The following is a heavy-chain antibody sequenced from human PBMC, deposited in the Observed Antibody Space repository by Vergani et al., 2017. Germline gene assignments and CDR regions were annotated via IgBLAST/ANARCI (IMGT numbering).Heavy chain of an antibody. CDR2: INHSGST. Sequence: QVQLQQWGAGLLKPSETLSLTCAVYGGSFSGYYWSWIRQPPGKGLEWIGEINHSGSTNYNPSLKSRVTISVDTSKNQFSLKLSSVTAADTAVYYCARGPRMRPGDGYNSVAQIFDYWGQGTLVTVSS. D-gene: IGHD5-24*01. V-gene: IGHV4-34*01. CDR3: ARGPRMRPGDGYNSVAQIFDY. CDR1: GGSFSGYY. J-gene: IGHJ4*02.